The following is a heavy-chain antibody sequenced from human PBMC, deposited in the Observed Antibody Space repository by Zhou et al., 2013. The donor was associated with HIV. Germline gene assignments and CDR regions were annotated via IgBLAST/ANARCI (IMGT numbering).Heavy chain of an antibody. CDR3: ASQHITIFTVLSGSAFDI. CDR2: IIPVLGTA. D-gene: IGHD3-3*01. CDR1: GGTFSSYA. Sequence: QVQLVQSGAEVKKPGSSVKVSCKASGGTFSSYAISWVRQAPGQGLEWMGRIIPVLGTANYAQMFQGRVMITADKSTGTAYMELSSLRSEDTAVYFCASQHITIFTVLSGSAFDIWAKGQWSPSLQ. J-gene: IGHJ3*02. V-gene: IGHV1-69*04.